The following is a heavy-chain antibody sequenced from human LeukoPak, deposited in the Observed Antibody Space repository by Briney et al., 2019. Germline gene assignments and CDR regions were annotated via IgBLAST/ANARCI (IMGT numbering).Heavy chain of an antibody. CDR1: GGTFSSYA. Sequence: SVKVSCKASGGTFSSYAISWVRQAPGQGLEWMGGIIPIFGTANYAQKFQGRVTITADESTSTAYMELSSLRSEDTAVYYCARDIPHYYDSSGYYPDHYGMDVWGQGTTVTVSS. J-gene: IGHJ6*02. V-gene: IGHV1-69*13. CDR3: ARDIPHYYDSSGYYPDHYGMDV. D-gene: IGHD3-22*01. CDR2: IIPIFGTA.